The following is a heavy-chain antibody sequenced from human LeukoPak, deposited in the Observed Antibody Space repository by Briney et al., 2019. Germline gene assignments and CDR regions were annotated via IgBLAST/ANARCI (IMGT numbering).Heavy chain of an antibody. CDR2: INHSGST. CDR3: ARSRGYSYGRSSSGWYWFDP. V-gene: IGHV4-34*01. Sequence: SETLSLTCAVYGGSFSGYYWSWIRQPPGKGLEWIGEINHSGSTNYNPSLKSRVTISVDTSKNRFSLKLSSVTAADTAVYYCARSRGYSYGRSSSGWYWFDPWGQGTLVTVSS. J-gene: IGHJ5*02. D-gene: IGHD5-18*01. CDR1: GGSFSGYY.